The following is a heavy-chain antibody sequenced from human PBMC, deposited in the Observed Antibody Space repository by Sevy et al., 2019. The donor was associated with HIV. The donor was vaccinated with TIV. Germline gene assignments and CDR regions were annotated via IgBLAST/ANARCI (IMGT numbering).Heavy chain of an antibody. J-gene: IGHJ5*02. V-gene: IGHV3-48*02. D-gene: IGHD1-26*01. CDR2: ISSSSSTI. CDR1: GFDFANAW. CDR3: ARELVGLGWFDP. Sequence: GGSLRLSCTASGFDFANAWMNWVRQAPGKGLEWVSYISSSSSTIYYADSVKGRFTISRDNAKNSLYLQMNSLRDEDTAVYYCARELVGLGWFDPWGQGTLVTVSS.